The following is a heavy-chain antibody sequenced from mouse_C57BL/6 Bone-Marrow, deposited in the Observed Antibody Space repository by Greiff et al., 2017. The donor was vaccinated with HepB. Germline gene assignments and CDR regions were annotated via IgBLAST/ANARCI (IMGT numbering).Heavy chain of an antibody. CDR3: ARKGTTAVFDY. J-gene: IGHJ2*01. V-gene: IGHV1-82*01. D-gene: IGHD1-1*01. CDR2: IYPGDGDT. CDR1: GYAFSSSW. Sequence: VKLVESGPELVKPGASVKISCKASGYAFSSSWMNWVKQRPGKGLEWIGRIYPGDGDTNYNGKFKGKATLTADKSSSTAYLQLSSLTSEDSAVYFCARKGTTAVFDYWGQGTTLTVSS.